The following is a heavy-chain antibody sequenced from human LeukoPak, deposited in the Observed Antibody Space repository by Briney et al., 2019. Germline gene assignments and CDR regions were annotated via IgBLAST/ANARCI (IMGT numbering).Heavy chain of an antibody. J-gene: IGHJ3*02. Sequence: PGGSLRLSCAASGFTFSSYSMTWVRQAPGKGLEWVSYISSSSSTIYYADSVKGRFTISRDNAKNSLYLQMNSLRDEDTAVYYCARGHYYDGNAFDIWGQGTMVTVSS. CDR2: ISSSSSTI. V-gene: IGHV3-48*02. D-gene: IGHD3-22*01. CDR3: ARGHYYDGNAFDI. CDR1: GFTFSSYS.